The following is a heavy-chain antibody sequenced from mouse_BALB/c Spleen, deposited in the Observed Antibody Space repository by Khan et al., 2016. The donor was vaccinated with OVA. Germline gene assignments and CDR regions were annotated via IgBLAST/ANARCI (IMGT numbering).Heavy chain of an antibody. Sequence: VQLQESGPGLVAPSQSLYITCNISGFSLTNYGVHWIRQPPGKGLEWLVVIWSDGSATYNSALKSRLTISKDNSKNQVFLKMNSLQTDDTAMYYCARQPYDHYYIMDYGGQGTTVTVSS. V-gene: IGHV2-6-1*01. CDR2: IWSDGSA. CDR3: ARQPYDHYYIMDY. D-gene: IGHD1-1*01. CDR1: GFSLTNYG. J-gene: IGHJ4*01.